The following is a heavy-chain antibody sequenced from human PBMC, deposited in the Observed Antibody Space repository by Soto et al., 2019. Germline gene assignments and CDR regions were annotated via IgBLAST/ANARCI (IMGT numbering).Heavy chain of an antibody. V-gene: IGHV2-5*02. CDR2: IYWDDDK. Sequence: SGPTLVNPTQTLTLTFTFSVFSLSTTGVGVGWIRQPPGKALEWLALIYWDDDKRYSPSLKSRLTITKDTSKNQVVLTMTNMDPVDTATYYCAQSLPTQLGIGAFDIRGQGTMVTVSS. CDR3: AQSLPTQLGIGAFDI. CDR1: VFSLSTTGVG. J-gene: IGHJ3*02. D-gene: IGHD7-27*01.